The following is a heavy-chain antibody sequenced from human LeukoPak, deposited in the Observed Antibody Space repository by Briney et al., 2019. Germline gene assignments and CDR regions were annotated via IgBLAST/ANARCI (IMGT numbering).Heavy chain of an antibody. CDR2: ISSGGGAK. D-gene: IGHD3-10*01. CDR1: GFTFSNYE. V-gene: IGHV3-48*03. J-gene: IGHJ6*04. Sequence: GGSLRLSCAASGFTFSNYEMHWVRQAPGKGLEWISYISSGGGAKYYADSVKGRFTISRDIVNSSLFLQVNSLRAEDTAVYYCARGTYGSGTYGRCGMDVWGKGTTVTVSS. CDR3: ARGTYGSGTYGRCGMDV.